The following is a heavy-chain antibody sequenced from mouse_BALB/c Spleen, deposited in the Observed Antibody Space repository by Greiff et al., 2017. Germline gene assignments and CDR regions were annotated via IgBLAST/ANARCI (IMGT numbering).Heavy chain of an antibody. CDR3: TRSDDYEGGFAY. CDR1: GYTFTSYW. V-gene: IGHV1-69*02. CDR2: IYPSDSYT. Sequence: QVHVKQPGAELVRPGASVKLSCKASGYTFTSYWINWVKQRPGQGLEWIGNIYPSDSYTNYNQKFKDKATLTVDKSSSTAYMQLSSPTSEDSAVYYCTRSDDYEGGFAYWGQGTLVTVSA. D-gene: IGHD2-4*01. J-gene: IGHJ3*01.